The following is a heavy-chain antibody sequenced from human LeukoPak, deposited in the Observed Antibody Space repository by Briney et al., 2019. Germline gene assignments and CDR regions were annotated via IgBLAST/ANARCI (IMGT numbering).Heavy chain of an antibody. CDR2: ISGSGDNT. CDR3: AKRSGYTTGWSFDF. Sequence: GGSLRLSCAASGFSFSSYAMSWVRQAPGKGLEWVSSISGSGDNTYYAESVKGRFTISRDNSKNTLFLQVNSLRAEDTAVFYCAKRSGYTTGWSFDFWGQGTLVTVSS. J-gene: IGHJ4*02. V-gene: IGHV3-23*01. D-gene: IGHD6-19*01. CDR1: GFSFSSYA.